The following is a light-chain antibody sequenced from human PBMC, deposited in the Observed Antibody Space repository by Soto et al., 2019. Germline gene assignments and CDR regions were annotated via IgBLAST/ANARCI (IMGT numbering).Light chain of an antibody. J-gene: IGKJ1*01. CDR1: QSISDT. CDR2: GAS. V-gene: IGKV3-15*01. CDR3: QQYNNWPRT. Sequence: EVVMTQSAATLSVSQGGRATLSCRASQSISDTLAWYQQKPRPAPRLLIYGASTRATGIPASFSGSGSGKEFTLTIRSLQSEDFAVYYRQQYNNWPRTFGQGTKVDVK.